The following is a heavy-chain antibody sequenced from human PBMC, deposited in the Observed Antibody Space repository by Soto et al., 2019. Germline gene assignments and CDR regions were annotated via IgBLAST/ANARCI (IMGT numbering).Heavy chain of an antibody. V-gene: IGHV3-23*04. CDR1: GFTFSSYA. J-gene: IGHJ4*02. D-gene: IGHD3-10*01. CDR3: AKVHGSGSYNNFPDY. CDR2: ISGSGGSA. Sequence: VQLVESGGGVVQPGRSLRLSCAASGFTFSSYAMHWVRQAPGKGLEWVAVISGSGGSAYYADSVKGRFTISRDNSRDTLYLQMNSLRAEDTAVYFCAKVHGSGSYNNFPDYWGQGTLVTVSS.